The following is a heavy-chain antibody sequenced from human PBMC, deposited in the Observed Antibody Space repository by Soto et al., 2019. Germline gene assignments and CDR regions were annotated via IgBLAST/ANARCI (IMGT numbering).Heavy chain of an antibody. J-gene: IGHJ6*03. D-gene: IGHD2-2*01. CDR1: GGSISSYY. CDR2: IYYSGST. CDR3: ARRGGAGYCSSTSCYHYYYYMDV. Sequence: PSETLSFTCTVSGGSISSYYWSWIRQPPGKGLEWIGYIYYSGSTNYNPSLKSRVTISVDTSKNQFSLKLSSVTAADTAVYYCARRGGAGYCSSTSCYHYYYYMDVWGKGTTVTVSS. V-gene: IGHV4-59*08.